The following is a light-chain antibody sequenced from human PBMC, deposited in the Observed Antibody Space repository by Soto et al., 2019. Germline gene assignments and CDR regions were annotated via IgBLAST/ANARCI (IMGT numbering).Light chain of an antibody. CDR1: QSINKY. Sequence: DIQMTQSPAILSASVGDRVTITCRASQSINKYLAWYQQRPGRAPKLLIYDASSLESGVPPRFSGSGSGTEFTLTISSLQPDDFATHYCQQYRTFLLLFGQGTKV. V-gene: IGKV1-5*01. J-gene: IGKJ1*01. CDR2: DAS. CDR3: QQYRTFLLL.